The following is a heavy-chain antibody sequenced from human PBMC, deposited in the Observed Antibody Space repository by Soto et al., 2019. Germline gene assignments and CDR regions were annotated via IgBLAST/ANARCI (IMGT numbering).Heavy chain of an antibody. J-gene: IGHJ4*02. V-gene: IGHV4-34*01. CDR3: ARDPSDGSGHFDY. CDR1: SGSFSAYF. D-gene: IGHD6-19*01. Sequence: SETLSLTCTVSSGSFSAYFWSWIRQPPGKGLEWIGEINHGGSTNSNPSLKSRVTISVDTSKNQFSLKLSSVTAADTAVYYCARDPSDGSGHFDYWGQGTLVTVSS. CDR2: INHGGST.